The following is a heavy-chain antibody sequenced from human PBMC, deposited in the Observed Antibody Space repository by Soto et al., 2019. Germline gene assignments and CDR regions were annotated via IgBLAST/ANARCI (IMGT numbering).Heavy chain of an antibody. V-gene: IGHV4-4*02. D-gene: IGHD3-10*01. CDR3: VRDRRRSNSGIDP. CDR1: GDSISSSNW. J-gene: IGHJ5*02. CDR2: IYHSGIT. Sequence: QVQLQESGPGLVRPSETLSLSCAVSGDSISSSNWWSWVRQPPGKGLQWIGDIYHSGITNYNPSLRGRVTISVQKSKNQFSLRLISVTAADTAIYYCVRDRRRSNSGIDPWGQGTLVTVSS.